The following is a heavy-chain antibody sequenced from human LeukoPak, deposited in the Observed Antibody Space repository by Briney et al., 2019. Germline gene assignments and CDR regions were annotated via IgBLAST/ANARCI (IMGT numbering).Heavy chain of an antibody. D-gene: IGHD6-13*01. V-gene: IGHV3-30-3*02. Sequence: GGSLRLSCAAAGCTFSGYPIHWVRQAPGKGLEWVAVISYDGSNKYYADSVKGRFTISRDNSKNTLYLQMNSLKAEDTAVYYCAKVGGSISSWYPARWYFDYWGQGTLVTVSS. CDR1: GCTFSGYP. CDR3: AKVGGSISSWYPARWYFDY. J-gene: IGHJ4*02. CDR2: ISYDGSNK.